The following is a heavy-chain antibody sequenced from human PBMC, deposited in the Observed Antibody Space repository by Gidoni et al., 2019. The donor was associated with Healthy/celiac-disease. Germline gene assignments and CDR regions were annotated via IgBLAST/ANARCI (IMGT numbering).Heavy chain of an antibody. J-gene: IGHJ4*02. V-gene: IGHV3-11*05. Sequence: QVQLVESGGGLVKPGGSLRLSCSASGFTFSDYYMSWIRQAPGKGLEWVSYISSSSSYTNYADSVKGRFTISRDNAKNSLYLQMNSLRAEDTAVYYCARWYGSGHFDYWGQGTLVTVSS. CDR2: ISSSSSYT. CDR3: ARWYGSGHFDY. D-gene: IGHD3-10*01. CDR1: GFTFSDYY.